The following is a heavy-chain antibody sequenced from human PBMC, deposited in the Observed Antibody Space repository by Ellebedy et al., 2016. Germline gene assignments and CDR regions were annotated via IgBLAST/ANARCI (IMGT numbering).Heavy chain of an antibody. CDR3: ARVRFGDTAVDY. CDR2: INNDGSDT. CDR1: EFTFSDYW. J-gene: IGHJ4*03. V-gene: IGHV3-74*03. D-gene: IGHD2-21*01. Sequence: ESLKISCAASEFTFSDYWKHWLRPVPGQGLVCVSRINNDGSDTTYADYVKGRLTISRDNAKNTLYLQMDSLRAEDTAVYYCARVRFGDTAVDYWGQGTLVTVSS.